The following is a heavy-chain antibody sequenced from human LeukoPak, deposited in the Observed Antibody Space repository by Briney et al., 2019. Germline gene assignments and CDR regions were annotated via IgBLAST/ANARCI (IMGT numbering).Heavy chain of an antibody. CDR2: INPNSGGT. J-gene: IGHJ4*02. CDR3: ARGGIVATTPFDY. CDR1: GYTFTGYY. Sequence: ASVKASCKASGYTFTGYYMHWVRQAPGQGLEWMGWINPNSGGTNYAQKFQGRVTMTRDTSISTAYMELSRLRSDDTAVYYCARGGIVATTPFDYWAREPWSPSPQ. D-gene: IGHD5-12*01. V-gene: IGHV1-2*02.